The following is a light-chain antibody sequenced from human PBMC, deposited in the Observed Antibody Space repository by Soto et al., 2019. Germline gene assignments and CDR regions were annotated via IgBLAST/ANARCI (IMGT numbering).Light chain of an antibody. CDR3: QQYNTYS. V-gene: IGKV1-5*01. CDR2: DAS. CDR1: QSISKW. Sequence: DNQMTQSPSTLSESVGGRVTMTCRASQSISKWLAWYQQKPGTAPKLLIYDASNLESGVPSRFSGSGSGTEFTLTISNLQPDDFATYYCQQYNTYSFGQGTKVDIK. J-gene: IGKJ2*01.